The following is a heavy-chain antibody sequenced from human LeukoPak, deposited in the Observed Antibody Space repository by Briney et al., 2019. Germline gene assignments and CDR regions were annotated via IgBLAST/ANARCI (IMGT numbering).Heavy chain of an antibody. CDR3: AREALLWFGESQGIDY. V-gene: IGHV3-30-3*01. J-gene: IGHJ4*02. Sequence: GRSLRLSCAASGFTFSSYAMHWVRQAPGKGLEWVAVISYDGSNKYYADSVKCRFTISRDNAKNSLYLQMNSLRAEDTAVYYCAREALLWFGESQGIDYWGQGTLVTVSS. D-gene: IGHD3-10*01. CDR2: ISYDGSNK. CDR1: GFTFSSYA.